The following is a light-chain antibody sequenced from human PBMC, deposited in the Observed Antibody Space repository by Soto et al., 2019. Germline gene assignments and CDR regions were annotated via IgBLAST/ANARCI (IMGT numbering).Light chain of an antibody. CDR3: QQYDNWPPYT. CDR2: GAS. V-gene: IGKV3-15*01. J-gene: IGKJ2*01. Sequence: EIVLTQSPGTLSLSPGERATLSCRASQSIRNNLIWYQQKSGQAPRLLIYGASTRATGIPARFSGSGSGTEFTLTISSLQSEDFAVYYCQQYDNWPPYTFGQGTKVDIK. CDR1: QSIRNN.